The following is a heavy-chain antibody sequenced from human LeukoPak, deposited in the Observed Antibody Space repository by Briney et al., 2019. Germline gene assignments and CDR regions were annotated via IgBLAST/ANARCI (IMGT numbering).Heavy chain of an antibody. V-gene: IGHV4-39*01. CDR2: IFYTRKT. CDR1: GGSVYTSDYY. CDR3: ARQFEASDY. Sequence: SETLSLTCSVSGGSVYTSDYYWGWVRQPPGKGPEWIGDIFYTRKTNYNPSLKSRVTISVDTSKNQFSLKLSSVTAADTAVYYCARQFEASDYWGQGTLVTVSS. J-gene: IGHJ4*02. D-gene: IGHD3-10*01.